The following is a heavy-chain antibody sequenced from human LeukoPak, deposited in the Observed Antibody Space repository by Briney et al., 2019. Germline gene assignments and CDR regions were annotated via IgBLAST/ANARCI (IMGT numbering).Heavy chain of an antibody. V-gene: IGHV3-21*04. CDR3: AKAGYSYGFDH. Sequence: GGSLRLSCAASGFTFSTYNMNWVRQAPGKGLEWVSSISGSSSYIYYADSVKGRFSISRDNAKNSLYLQMNSLRAEDTALYYCAKAGYSYGFDHWGQGTLVTVSS. J-gene: IGHJ5*02. CDR1: GFTFSTYN. D-gene: IGHD5-18*01. CDR2: ISGSSSYI.